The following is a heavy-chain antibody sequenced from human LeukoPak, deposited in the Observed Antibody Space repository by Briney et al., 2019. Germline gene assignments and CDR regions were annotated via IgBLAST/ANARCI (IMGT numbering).Heavy chain of an antibody. CDR2: INHSGST. Sequence: SGTLSLTCTVSGGSISSSSYYWGWIRQPPGKGLEWIGEINHSGSTNYNPSLKSRVTISVDTSKNQFSLKLSSVTAADTAVYYCARRTLLWFGEPTRLDYWGQGTLVTVSS. CDR1: GGSISSSSYY. D-gene: IGHD3-10*01. V-gene: IGHV4-39*07. J-gene: IGHJ4*02. CDR3: ARRTLLWFGEPTRLDY.